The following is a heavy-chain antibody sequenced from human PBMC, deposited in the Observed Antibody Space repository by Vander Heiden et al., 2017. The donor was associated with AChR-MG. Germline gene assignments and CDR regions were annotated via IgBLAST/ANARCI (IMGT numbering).Heavy chain of an antibody. CDR2: ISGSGGGT. Sequence: QLLESGGGLVQPGGSLRLSCAASGFTFRSDDLSWVRQAPGKGLEWVSIISGSGGGTYYADSVKGRFSISRDNSKNTLYLQLNSLRAEDTAVYYCAKRGVAPNPYYFDYWGQGTLVTVSS. J-gene: IGHJ4*02. CDR3: AKRGVAPNPYYFDY. V-gene: IGHV3-23*01. CDR1: GFTFRSDD.